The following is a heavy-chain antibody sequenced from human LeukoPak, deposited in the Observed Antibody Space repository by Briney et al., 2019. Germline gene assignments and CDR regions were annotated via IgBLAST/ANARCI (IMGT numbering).Heavy chain of an antibody. CDR2: INAGNGNT. D-gene: IGHD3-16*02. J-gene: IGHJ4*02. CDR3: AREYYDYVWGSYRYWYYFDY. CDR1: GYTFTSYA. V-gene: IGHV1-3*01. Sequence: ASVKVSCKAPGYTFTSYAMHWVRQAPGQRLEWMGWINAGNGNTKYSQKFQGRVTITRDTSATTAYMELSSLRSEDTAVYYCAREYYDYVWGSYRYWYYFDYWGQGTLVTVSS.